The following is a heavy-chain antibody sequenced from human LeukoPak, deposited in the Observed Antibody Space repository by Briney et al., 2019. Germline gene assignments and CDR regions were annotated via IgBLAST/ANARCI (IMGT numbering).Heavy chain of an antibody. CDR1: GFTFSNYN. D-gene: IGHD3-22*01. V-gene: IGHV3-23*01. CDR3: ARDGDYYDSSGYYDTEHFDY. Sequence: GGSLRLSCAASGFTFSNYNMNWVRQAPGKGLEWVSAISGSGGSTYYADSVKGRFTISRDNSKNTLYLQMNSLRAEDTAVYYCARDGDYYDSSGYYDTEHFDYWGQGTLVTVSS. CDR2: ISGSGGST. J-gene: IGHJ4*02.